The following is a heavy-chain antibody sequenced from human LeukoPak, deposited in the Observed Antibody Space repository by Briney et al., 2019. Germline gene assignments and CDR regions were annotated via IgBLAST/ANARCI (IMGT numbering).Heavy chain of an antibody. D-gene: IGHD1-1*01. CDR2: ISSSSSNI. Sequence: GGSLRLSCAASGFTFSSYSMNWVRQAPGKGLEWISYISSSSSNIQYADSVKGRFTISRDNARNSLYLQMNNLRAEDTAVYHCARGDGDDNWLIDYWGQGTLVTVSS. CDR1: GFTFSSYS. J-gene: IGHJ4*02. CDR3: ARGDGDDNWLIDY. V-gene: IGHV3-48*04.